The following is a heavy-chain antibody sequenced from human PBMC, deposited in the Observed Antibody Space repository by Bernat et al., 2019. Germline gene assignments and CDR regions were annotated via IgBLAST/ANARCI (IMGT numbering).Heavy chain of an antibody. Sequence: EVQLLESGGGLVQSGESLRLSCAASGFTFSSYSMNWVRQAPGKGLEWVSSISSSSSYIYYADSVKGRFTISRDNAKNSLYLQMNSLRAEDTAVYYCARDIPWSDAFDIWGQGTMVTVSS. J-gene: IGHJ3*02. CDR3: ARDIPWSDAFDI. CDR2: ISSSSSYI. V-gene: IGHV3-21*01. CDR1: GFTFSSYS.